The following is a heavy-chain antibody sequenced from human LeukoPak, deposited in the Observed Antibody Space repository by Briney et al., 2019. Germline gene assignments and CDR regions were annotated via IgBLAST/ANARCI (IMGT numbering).Heavy chain of an antibody. V-gene: IGHV4-61*01. CDR2: ICYSGST. D-gene: IGHD6-13*01. J-gene: IGHJ5*02. Sequence: ASQTLSLTCTVSGGSISGGSYYWSWIRQPPGKGLEWIGYICYSGSTNYNPSLKSRVTISVDTSKNQFSLKLSSVTAADTAVYYCARERAAARFDPWGQGTLVTVSS. CDR1: GGSISGGSYY. CDR3: ARERAAARFDP.